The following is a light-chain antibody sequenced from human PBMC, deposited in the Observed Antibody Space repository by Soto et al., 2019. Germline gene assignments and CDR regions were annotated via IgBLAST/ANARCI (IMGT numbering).Light chain of an antibody. CDR2: DVS. CDR3: SSYTSSSTVI. Sequence: QSALTQPASVSGSPGQAIAISCTGSSSDVGGYNYVSWYQQHSGKAPKLMIYDVSSRPSGVSDRFSGSKSGNTASLTISGLQAEDEAEYYCSSYTSSSTVIFGGGTNLTVL. J-gene: IGLJ2*01. V-gene: IGLV2-14*03. CDR1: SSDVGGYNY.